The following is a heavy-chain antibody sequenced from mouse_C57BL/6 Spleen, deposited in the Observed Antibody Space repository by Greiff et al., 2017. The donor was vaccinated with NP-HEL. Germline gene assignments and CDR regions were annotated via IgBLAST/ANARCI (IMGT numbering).Heavy chain of an antibody. CDR2: IWRGGST. CDR3: ASYDRYAMDY. D-gene: IGHD2-3*01. J-gene: IGHJ4*01. V-gene: IGHV2-2*01. Sequence: VQLQQSGPGLVQPSQSLSITCTVSGFSLTSYGVHWVRQSPGKGLEWLGVIWRGGSTDYNAAFISRLSIRKDNSKSQVFFKMNSLQADDTASYYCASYDRYAMDYWGQGTSVTVSS. CDR1: GFSLTSYG.